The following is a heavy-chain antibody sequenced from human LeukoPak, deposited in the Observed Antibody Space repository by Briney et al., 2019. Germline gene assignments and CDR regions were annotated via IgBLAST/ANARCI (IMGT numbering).Heavy chain of an antibody. D-gene: IGHD3-22*01. Sequence: SQTLSLTCTVSGGSISSGGYYWSWIRQPPGKGLEWIGYIYHSGSTYYNPSLKSRVTISVDRSKNQFSLKLSSVTAADTAVYYCARGSLYYYDSSGLDYWGQGTLVTVSS. V-gene: IGHV4-30-2*01. J-gene: IGHJ4*02. CDR1: GGSISSGGYY. CDR3: ARGSLYYYDSSGLDY. CDR2: IYHSGST.